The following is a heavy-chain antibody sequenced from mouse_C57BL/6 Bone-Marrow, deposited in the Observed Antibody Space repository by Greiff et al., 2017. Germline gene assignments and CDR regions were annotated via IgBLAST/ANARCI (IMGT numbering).Heavy chain of an antibody. Sequence: VQLQQPGAELVKPGASVKLSCKASGYTFTSYWMHWVKQRPGQGLEWIGMIHPNSGSTNYNEKFKSKATLTVDKSSSTAYMQLSSLTSEDSAVYYCARVTTVDSYWYFDVWGTGTTVTVSS. CDR3: ARVTTVDSYWYFDV. CDR2: IHPNSGST. CDR1: GYTFTSYW. J-gene: IGHJ1*03. D-gene: IGHD1-1*01. V-gene: IGHV1-64*01.